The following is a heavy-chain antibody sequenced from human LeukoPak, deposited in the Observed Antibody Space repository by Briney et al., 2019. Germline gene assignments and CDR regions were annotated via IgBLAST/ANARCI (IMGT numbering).Heavy chain of an antibody. Sequence: GSLRLSCAASGFTFSSYSMNWVRQAPGKGLEWIGSIYYSGSTYYNPSLKSRVTISVDTSKNQFSLKLSSVTAADTAVYYCARDPPAHWGQGTLVTVSS. J-gene: IGHJ4*02. CDR2: IYYSGST. V-gene: IGHV4-39*07. CDR1: GFTFSSYS. CDR3: ARDPPAH.